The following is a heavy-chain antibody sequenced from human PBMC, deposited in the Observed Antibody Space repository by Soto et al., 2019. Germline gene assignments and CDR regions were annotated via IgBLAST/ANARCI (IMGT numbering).Heavy chain of an antibody. Sequence: PGESLKISCKGSGYSFTSYWIGWVRQMPGKGLECMGIIYPGDSDTRYSPSFQGQVTISADKSISTAYMDIRGLRSDDTAIYYCARGGYYASSGARNYHYYGMDVWGQGTTVTVSS. CDR1: GYSFTSYW. CDR3: ARGGYYASSGARNYHYYGMDV. CDR2: IYPGDSDT. D-gene: IGHD3-22*01. V-gene: IGHV5-51*01. J-gene: IGHJ6*02.